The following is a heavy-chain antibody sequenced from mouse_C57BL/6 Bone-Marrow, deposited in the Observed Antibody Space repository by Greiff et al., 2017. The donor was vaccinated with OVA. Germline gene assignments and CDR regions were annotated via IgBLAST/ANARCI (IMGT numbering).Heavy chain of an antibody. V-gene: IGHV1-81*01. D-gene: IGHD1-1*01. Sequence: VQLQQSGAELARPGASVKLSCKASGYTFTSYGISWVKQRTGQGLEWIGEIYPRSGNTYYNEKFKGKATLTADKSSSTAYMELRSLTSEDSAVYFCARDGVVADYFDYWGQGTTLTVSS. CDR1: GYTFTSYG. J-gene: IGHJ2*01. CDR2: IYPRSGNT. CDR3: ARDGVVADYFDY.